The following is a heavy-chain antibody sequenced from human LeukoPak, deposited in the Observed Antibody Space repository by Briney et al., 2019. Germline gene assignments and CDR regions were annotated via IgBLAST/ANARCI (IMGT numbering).Heavy chain of an antibody. CDR3: ARDPGGSEVDY. J-gene: IGHJ4*02. CDR2: IYYSGST. D-gene: IGHD1-26*01. V-gene: IGHV4-59*12. CDR1: GGSISNYY. Sequence: ASETLSLTCTVSGGSISNYYWSWIRQPPGKGLEWIGYIYYSGSTNYIPSLKSRVTISVDTSKNQFSLKLSSVTAADAAVYYCARDPGGSEVDYWGQGTLVTVSS.